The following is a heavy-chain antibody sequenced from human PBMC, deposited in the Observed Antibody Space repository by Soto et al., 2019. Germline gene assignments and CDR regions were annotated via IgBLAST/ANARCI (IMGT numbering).Heavy chain of an antibody. CDR3: ARDLGYSYTYYYYYGMDV. CDR1: GGSISSYY. Sequence: SETLSLTCTVSGGSISSYYWSWIRQPPGKGLEWIGFIYYSGSTNYNPSLKSRVTISVDTSKNQFSLKLSSVTAADTAVYYCARDLGYSYTYYYYYGMDVWGQGTTVTVSS. V-gene: IGHV4-59*01. CDR2: IYYSGST. J-gene: IGHJ6*02. D-gene: IGHD5-18*01.